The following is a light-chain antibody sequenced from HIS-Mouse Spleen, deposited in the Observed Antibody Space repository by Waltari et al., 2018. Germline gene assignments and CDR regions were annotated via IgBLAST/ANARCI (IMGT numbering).Light chain of an antibody. J-gene: IGKJ4*01. CDR1: QDISNY. CDR2: DAS. Sequence: DIQMTQSPSSLSASVGDRVTITCQASQDISNYLNWYQQKPGKDPKLLIYDASNLETGVPSRFSGSGSGTDFTFTISSLQPEDIATYYCQQYDNLPFGGGTKVEIK. CDR3: QQYDNLP. V-gene: IGKV1-33*01.